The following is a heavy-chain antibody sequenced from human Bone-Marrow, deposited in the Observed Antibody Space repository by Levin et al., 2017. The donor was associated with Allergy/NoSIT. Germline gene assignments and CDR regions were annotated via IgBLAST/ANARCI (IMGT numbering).Heavy chain of an antibody. CDR1: GYTFTSYY. CDR3: ARMIGDIVVVPGDDWFDP. J-gene: IGHJ5*02. D-gene: IGHD2-2*01. Sequence: ESLKISCKASGYTFTSYYMHWVRQAPGQGLEWMGIINPSGGSTSYAQKFQGRVTMTRDTSTSTVYMELSSLRSEDTAVYYCARMIGDIVVVPGDDWFDPWGQGTLVTVSS. V-gene: IGHV1-46*01. CDR2: INPSGGST.